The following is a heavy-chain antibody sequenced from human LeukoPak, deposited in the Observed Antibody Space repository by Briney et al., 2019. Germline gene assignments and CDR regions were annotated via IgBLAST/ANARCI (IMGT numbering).Heavy chain of an antibody. Sequence: ASVKVSCKASGGTFSSYAISWVRQAPGQGLEWMGGIIPIFGTANYAQKFQGRVTITADESTSTAYMELSSLRSEDTAVYYCARSTYYYGSGSPHYYYMDVWGKGTTVTISS. D-gene: IGHD3-10*01. J-gene: IGHJ6*03. CDR2: IIPIFGTA. V-gene: IGHV1-69*13. CDR3: ARSTYYYGSGSPHYYYMDV. CDR1: GGTFSSYA.